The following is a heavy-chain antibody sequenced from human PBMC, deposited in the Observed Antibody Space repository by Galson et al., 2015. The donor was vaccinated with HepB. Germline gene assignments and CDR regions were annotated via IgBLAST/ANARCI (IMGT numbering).Heavy chain of an antibody. CDR2: ISYDGADK. CDR1: GFFLSSCA. J-gene: IGHJ4*02. Sequence: SVRLSCAASGFFLSSCAMHWVRQAPGKGLEWVTVISYDGADKFYADSVKGRFTISRDNSKNTLYLQMNSLRAEDTAVYYCAKATAAWAGVDKFGYYFDYWGQGTLVTVSS. D-gene: IGHD2-2*01. V-gene: IGHV3-30-3*01. CDR3: AKATAAWAGVDKFGYYFDY.